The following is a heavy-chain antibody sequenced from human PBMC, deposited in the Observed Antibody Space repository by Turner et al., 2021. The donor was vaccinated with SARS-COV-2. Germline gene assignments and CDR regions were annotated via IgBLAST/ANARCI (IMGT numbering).Heavy chain of an antibody. D-gene: IGHD3-3*01. Sequence: QLQLQESGPGLEKPSDTLSLTCTVSGCPIRSSRYYWGWTRQPPGKGREWIGSIYYSGRTYYNPSLKSRVTISVDTSKNQFSLKLSSVTAADTAVYYCARSNYDFWSGYYTFYFDYWGQGTLVTVSS. V-gene: IGHV4-39*01. CDR1: GCPIRSSRYY. J-gene: IGHJ4*02. CDR3: ARSNYDFWSGYYTFYFDY. CDR2: IYYSGRT.